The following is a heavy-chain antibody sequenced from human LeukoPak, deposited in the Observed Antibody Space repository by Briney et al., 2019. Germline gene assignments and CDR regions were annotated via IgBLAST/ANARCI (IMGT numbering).Heavy chain of an antibody. D-gene: IGHD6-6*01. V-gene: IGHV4-59*08. J-gene: IGHJ2*01. CDR2: IYYSGST. CDR1: GGSISSYY. CDR3: AGREYSSSSRYWYFDL. Sequence: SETLSLTCTVSGGSISSYYWSWMRQPPGKGLEWIGYIYYSGSTNYNPSLKSRVTISVDTSKNQFSLKLSSVTAADTAVYYCAGREYSSSSRYWYFDLWGRGTLVTVSS.